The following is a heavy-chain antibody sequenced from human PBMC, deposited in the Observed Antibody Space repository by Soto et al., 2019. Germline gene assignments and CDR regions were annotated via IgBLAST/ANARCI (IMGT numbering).Heavy chain of an antibody. CDR1: GGSISSGGYY. V-gene: IGHV4-31*03. D-gene: IGHD2-15*01. Sequence: QVQLQESGPGLVKPSQTLSLTCTVSGGSISSGGYYWSWIRQHPGKGLEWIGYIYYRGSTYYNPSLKSGVTISVDTPKNQFSLKLSSVTAADTAVYYCARVYCSGGSCYEFDYWGQGTLVTVSS. CDR3: ARVYCSGGSCYEFDY. CDR2: IYYRGST. J-gene: IGHJ4*02.